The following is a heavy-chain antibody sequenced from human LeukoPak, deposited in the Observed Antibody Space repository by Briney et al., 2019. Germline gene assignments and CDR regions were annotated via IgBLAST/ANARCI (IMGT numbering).Heavy chain of an antibody. V-gene: IGHV3-7*04. CDR3: ARDLRSENDY. Sequence: PGGSLRLSCAASGFRFSNYWMNWVRQAPGRGLEWVANIKQDGSEIHYVDSVKGRFTISRDNAKNSLHLQMSSLRAEDTAVYYCARDLRSENDYWGQGTLVTVSS. CDR2: IKQDGSEI. J-gene: IGHJ4*02. CDR1: GFRFSNYW.